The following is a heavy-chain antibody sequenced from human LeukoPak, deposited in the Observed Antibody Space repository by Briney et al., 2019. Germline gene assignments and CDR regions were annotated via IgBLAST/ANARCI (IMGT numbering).Heavy chain of an antibody. CDR3: ARAYSRSRFDY. Sequence: GESLKISCKGSGSNFTNYWISWVRQMPGKGLEWMGTIDPSDSYNNYSPSFQGHVTISADKSISTAYLQWSSLKASDTAMYYCARAYSRSRFDYWGQGTLVTVSS. CDR2: IDPSDSYN. CDR1: GSNFTNYW. J-gene: IGHJ4*02. V-gene: IGHV5-10-1*01. D-gene: IGHD6-6*01.